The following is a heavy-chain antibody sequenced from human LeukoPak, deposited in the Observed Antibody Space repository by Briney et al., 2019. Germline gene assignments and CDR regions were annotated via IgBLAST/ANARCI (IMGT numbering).Heavy chain of an antibody. CDR3: ANLIPPGWFDP. J-gene: IGHJ5*02. V-gene: IGHV4-34*01. Sequence: SETLSLTCAVYIDSFSNYHWNSIRQTPAKGMEWIGEVNESGGTNISPSLRSRVILSVDTSKNPFSLKLSSVTAADTAVYYCANLIPPGWFDPWGQGTLVTVSS. CDR1: IDSFSNYH. CDR2: VNESGGT.